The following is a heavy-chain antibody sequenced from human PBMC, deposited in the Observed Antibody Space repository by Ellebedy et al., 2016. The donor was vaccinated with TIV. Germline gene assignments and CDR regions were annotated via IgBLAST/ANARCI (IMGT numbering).Heavy chain of an antibody. J-gene: IGHJ4*02. CDR1: GFTFDNFN. D-gene: IGHD2-8*01. CDR3: AKDIMGSIDY. Sequence: GESLKISCAASGFTFDNFNMHWVRLPPGKGLEWVSIIRHDGGAASYAASVRGRFTISRDNSKNSLYLQMNSVISEDTALYYCAKDIMGSIDYWGQGTPVTVSA. V-gene: IGHV3-43*01. CDR2: IRHDGGAA.